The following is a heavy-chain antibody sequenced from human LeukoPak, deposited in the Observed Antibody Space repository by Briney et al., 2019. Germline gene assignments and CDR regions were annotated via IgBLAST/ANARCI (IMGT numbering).Heavy chain of an antibody. CDR2: IYPGDSDT. V-gene: IGHV5-51*01. Sequence: GESLKISCKGSGYSFTSYWIGWVRQMPGKGLEWLGIIYPGDSDTRYSPSFQGQVTISADKSISTAYLQSSSLKASDTAMYYCARITYYYDSSGYYYYYYYMDVWGKGTTVTVSS. CDR1: GYSFTSYW. J-gene: IGHJ6*03. D-gene: IGHD3-22*01. CDR3: ARITYYYDSSGYYYYYYYMDV.